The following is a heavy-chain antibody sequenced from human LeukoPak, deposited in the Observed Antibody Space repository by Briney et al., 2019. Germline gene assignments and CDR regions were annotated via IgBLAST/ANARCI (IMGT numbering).Heavy chain of an antibody. Sequence: GGSLRLSCAASGFTFSSHWMDWVRQAPGKGLEWVANIKQDGSESYYLDSVKGRFTISRDNAKNSLYLQMNSLRAEDTAVYYCARYSGAEYFQHWGQGTLVTVSS. D-gene: IGHD6-19*01. CDR3: ARYSGAEYFQH. J-gene: IGHJ1*01. CDR1: GFTFSSHW. CDR2: IKQDGSES. V-gene: IGHV3-7*01.